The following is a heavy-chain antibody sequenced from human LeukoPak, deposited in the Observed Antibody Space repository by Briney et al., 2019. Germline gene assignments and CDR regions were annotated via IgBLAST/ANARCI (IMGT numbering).Heavy chain of an antibody. CDR2: ISSSSSYT. D-gene: IGHD2-15*01. V-gene: IGHV3-11*05. CDR1: GFTFSDYY. J-gene: IGHJ3*02. CDR3: ARAVMVEDAFDI. Sequence: PGGSLRLSCAASGFTFSDYYMSWLRQAPGKGLEWVSYISSSSSYTNYADSVKGRFTIARDNAKNSLYLQMNSLRAEDTAVYYCARAVMVEDAFDIWGQGTMVTVSS.